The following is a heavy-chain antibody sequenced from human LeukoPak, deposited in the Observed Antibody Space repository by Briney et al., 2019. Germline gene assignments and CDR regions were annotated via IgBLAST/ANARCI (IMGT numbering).Heavy chain of an antibody. Sequence: GASVKVSCKASGYTFTSSAINWVRQATGQGLEWMGWMNPNSGNTGYAQKFQGRVTITRDTSISTAYMELSSLRSEDTAVYYCAREHCTNGVCYTPYFDYWGLGTLVTVSS. CDR1: GYTFTSSA. D-gene: IGHD2-8*01. V-gene: IGHV1-8*03. CDR2: MNPNSGNT. J-gene: IGHJ4*02. CDR3: AREHCTNGVCYTPYFDY.